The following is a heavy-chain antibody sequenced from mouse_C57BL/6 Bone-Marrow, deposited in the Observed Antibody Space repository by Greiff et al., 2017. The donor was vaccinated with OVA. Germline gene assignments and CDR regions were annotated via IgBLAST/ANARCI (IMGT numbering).Heavy chain of an antibody. CDR1: GYTFTSYW. CDR3: ARSLYYDPDHWYFDV. D-gene: IGHD2-4*01. Sequence: QVQLQQPGAELVKPGASVKLSCKASGYTFTSYWMQWVKQRPGQGLEWIGEIDPSDSYTNYNQKFKGKATLTVDTSSSTAYMQLSSLTSEDSAVYYCARSLYYDPDHWYFDVWGTGTTVTVSS. V-gene: IGHV1-50*01. CDR2: IDPSDSYT. J-gene: IGHJ1*03.